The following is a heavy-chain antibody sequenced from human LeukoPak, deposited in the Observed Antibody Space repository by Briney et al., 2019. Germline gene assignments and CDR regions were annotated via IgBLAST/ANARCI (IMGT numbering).Heavy chain of an antibody. CDR1: GYTFTGYY. V-gene: IGHV1-2*02. CDR3: ARDGDSGSYDY. CDR2: INPNCGGT. J-gene: IGHJ4*02. D-gene: IGHD1-26*01. Sequence: GASVKFSCKASGYTFTGYYMHWVRQAPGQGLEWMGWINPNCGGTNYAQKFQGRVTMTRDTSISTAYMERSRLRSDDTAVYYCARDGDSGSYDYWGQGTLVTVSS.